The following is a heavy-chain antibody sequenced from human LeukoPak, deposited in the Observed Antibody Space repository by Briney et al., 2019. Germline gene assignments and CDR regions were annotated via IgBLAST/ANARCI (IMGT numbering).Heavy chain of an antibody. Sequence: GGSLRLSCAASGFTFSSYWMNWVRQAPGKGLEWVANIKRDGNEKNYVDSVRGRFSISSDNAKNSLYLQMDSLRAEDTAVYYCAKEGAYPIITYDSWGQGALVTVSS. D-gene: IGHD3-10*01. V-gene: IGHV3-7*01. CDR3: AKEGAYPIITYDS. CDR2: IKRDGNEK. CDR1: GFTFSSYW. J-gene: IGHJ5*01.